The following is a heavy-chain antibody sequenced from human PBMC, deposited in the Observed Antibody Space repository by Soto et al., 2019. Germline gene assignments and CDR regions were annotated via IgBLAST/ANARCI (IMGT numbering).Heavy chain of an antibody. CDR1: GYTFNYYG. CDR2: ISAHNGDT. J-gene: IGHJ4*02. Sequence: ASVKVSCKASGYTFNYYGISWVRQAPGQGLEWVGWISAHNGDTKYAQNLQGRLTLTTDASTSTAYMELTSLTSDDTAVYYCARDWSRYFDSSGLMWFYWGQGTLVTVSS. CDR3: ARDWSRYFDSSGLMWFY. V-gene: IGHV1-18*04. D-gene: IGHD3-22*01.